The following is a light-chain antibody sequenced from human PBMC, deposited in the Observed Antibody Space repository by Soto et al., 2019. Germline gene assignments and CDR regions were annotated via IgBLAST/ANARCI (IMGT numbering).Light chain of an antibody. CDR3: QQYNEWPLT. J-gene: IGKJ4*01. CDR1: QSVSSN. Sequence: EIVLMQSPATLAVTPGERATLSCRASQSVSSNLAWYQQKPGQAPRLLFYGASTRATGIPARFSGSGSGTEFTLTISSLQSEDFAVYYCQQYNEWPLTFGGGTKVDIK. CDR2: GAS. V-gene: IGKV3-15*01.